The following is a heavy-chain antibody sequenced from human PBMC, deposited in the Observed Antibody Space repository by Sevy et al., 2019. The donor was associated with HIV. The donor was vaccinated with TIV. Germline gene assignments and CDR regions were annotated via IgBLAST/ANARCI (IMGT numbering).Heavy chain of an antibody. V-gene: IGHV4-4*07. J-gene: IGHJ4*02. D-gene: IGHD3-3*01. CDR2: IYTSGST. Sequence: SETLSLTCTVSGGSISGYYWSWIRQPAGKGLEWFGRIYTSGSTNYNPSLKSRVTMSVDTSKNQFSLNLRPVTAADTAVYYCARTAQFGVVDYWGQGTLVTVSS. CDR1: GGSISGYY. CDR3: ARTAQFGVVDY.